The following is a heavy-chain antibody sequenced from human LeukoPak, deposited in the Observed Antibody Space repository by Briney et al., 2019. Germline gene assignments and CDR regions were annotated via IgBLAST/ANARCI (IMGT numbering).Heavy chain of an antibody. CDR1: GFTFSSYS. D-gene: IGHD2-8*01. V-gene: IGHV3-23*01. CDR2: ISGSGGST. J-gene: IGHJ4*02. Sequence: GGSLRLSCAASGFTFSSYSMNWVRQAPGKGLEWVSAISGSGGSTYYADSVKGRFTISRDNSKNTLYLQMNSLRAEDTAVYYRAKDKKLMVYTEGYYFDYWGQGTLVTVSS. CDR3: AKDKKLMVYTEGYYFDY.